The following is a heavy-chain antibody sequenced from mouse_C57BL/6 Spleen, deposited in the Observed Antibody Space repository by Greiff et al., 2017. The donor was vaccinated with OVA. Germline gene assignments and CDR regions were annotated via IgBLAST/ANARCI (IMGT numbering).Heavy chain of an antibody. J-gene: IGHJ4*01. CDR3: VRQVSNYDYYAMDY. V-gene: IGHV10-1*01. CDR1: GFSFNTYA. D-gene: IGHD2-5*01. CDR2: IRSKSNNYAT. Sequence: DAHLVESGGGLVQPKGSLKLSCAASGFSFNTYAMNWVRQAPGKGLEWVARIRSKSNNYATYYADSVKDRFTISRDDSESMLYLQMNNLKTEDTAMYYCVRQVSNYDYYAMDYWGQGTSVTVSS.